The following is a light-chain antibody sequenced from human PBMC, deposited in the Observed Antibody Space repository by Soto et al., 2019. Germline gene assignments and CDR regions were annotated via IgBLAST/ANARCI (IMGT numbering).Light chain of an antibody. J-gene: IGKJ2*01. CDR2: GMS. CDR3: QQSYRIPDT. CDR1: QSISSD. V-gene: IGKV1-39*01. Sequence: DIQMTQSPSSLSASVGDRVTITCRASQSISSDLNWYQQKPGEAPKLLNYGMSNLQRGVPSRFNGRGSGTDFTLTISSLQPEDFATYYCQQSYRIPDTFGQGTKLEI.